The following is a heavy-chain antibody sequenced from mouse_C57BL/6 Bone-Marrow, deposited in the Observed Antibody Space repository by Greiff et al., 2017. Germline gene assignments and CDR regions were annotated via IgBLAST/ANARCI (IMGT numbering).Heavy chain of an antibody. J-gene: IGHJ2*01. CDR3: AVYLHYFDY. Sequence: EVQLQQSGPVLVKPGASVKMSCKASGYTFTDYYMNWVKQSHGKSLEWIGVINPYNGGTSYNQKFKGKATLTVDKSSSTAYMELNSLTSEDSAVYYCAVYLHYFDYWGQGTTLTVSS. V-gene: IGHV1-19*01. CDR1: GYTFTDYY. D-gene: IGHD5-5*01. CDR2: INPYNGGT.